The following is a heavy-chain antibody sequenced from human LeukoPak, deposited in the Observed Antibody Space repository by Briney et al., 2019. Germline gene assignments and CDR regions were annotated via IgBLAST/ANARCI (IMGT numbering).Heavy chain of an antibody. CDR1: GYTFTGYY. D-gene: IGHD6-6*01. CDR3: ARDPSSSPYYYYYMDV. J-gene: IGHJ6*03. Sequence: ASVKVSCKASGYTFTGYYMHWVRQAPGQGLEWMGWINPNSGGTNYAQKFQGRATMTRDTSISTAYMELSRLRSDDTAVYYCARDPSSSPYYYYYMDVWGKGTTVTVSS. CDR2: INPNSGGT. V-gene: IGHV1-2*02.